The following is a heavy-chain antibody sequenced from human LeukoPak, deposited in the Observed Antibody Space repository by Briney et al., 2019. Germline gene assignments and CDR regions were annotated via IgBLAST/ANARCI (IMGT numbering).Heavy chain of an antibody. D-gene: IGHD3-3*01. CDR1: GFTFSSYA. Sequence: GASLRLSCAASGFTFSSYAMSWVRQAPGKGLEWVSAISGSGGSTYYADSVKGRFTISRDNSKNTLYPQMNSLRAEDTAVYYCAKADYDFWSGYPYYYYYGMDVWGQGTTVTVSS. CDR2: ISGSGGST. V-gene: IGHV3-23*01. CDR3: AKADYDFWSGYPYYYYYGMDV. J-gene: IGHJ6*02.